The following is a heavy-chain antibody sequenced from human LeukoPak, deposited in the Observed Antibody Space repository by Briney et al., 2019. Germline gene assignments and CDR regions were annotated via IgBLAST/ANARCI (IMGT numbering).Heavy chain of an antibody. D-gene: IGHD5-24*01. J-gene: IGHJ4*02. CDR2: IYYSGST. CDR3: ARLTEMATFDY. V-gene: IGHV4-39*01. Sequence: KPSETLSLTCTVSGGSISSSSYYWGWIRQPPGKGLEWIGSIYYSGSTYYNPSLKSRVTISVDTSKNQFSLKLSSVTAADTAVYYCARLTEMATFDYWGQGTLVTVSS. CDR1: GGSISSSSYY.